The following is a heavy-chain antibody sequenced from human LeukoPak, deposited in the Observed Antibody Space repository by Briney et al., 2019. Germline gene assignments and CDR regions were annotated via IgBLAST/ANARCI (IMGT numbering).Heavy chain of an antibody. J-gene: IGHJ6*03. D-gene: IGHD5-24*01. V-gene: IGHV3-48*03. Sequence: GGSLRLSCAASGFTFSNYEMNWVRQAPGKGLEWVSYISISGSSIYYADSVKGRFTISRDNAKNSLYLQMNSLRAEDTAVYYCASPTFSTSYYYYYMDVWGKGTTVTVSS. CDR3: ASPTFSTSYYYYYMDV. CDR1: GFTFSNYE. CDR2: ISISGSSI.